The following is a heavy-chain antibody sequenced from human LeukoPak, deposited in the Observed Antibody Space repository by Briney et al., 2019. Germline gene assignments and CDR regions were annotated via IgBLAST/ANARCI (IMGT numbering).Heavy chain of an antibody. Sequence: GGSLRLSCAASGFTFSNYAMSWVRQAPGKGLEWVSGINVSGGSTFYADSVRGRFTISRDNSKNTLYLQMNSLRAEDTAVYYCAKDKGAGSGWFRGSIDYWGQGTLVTVSS. V-gene: IGHV3-23*01. D-gene: IGHD6-19*01. CDR1: GFTFSNYA. CDR2: INVSGGST. CDR3: AKDKGAGSGWFRGSIDY. J-gene: IGHJ4*02.